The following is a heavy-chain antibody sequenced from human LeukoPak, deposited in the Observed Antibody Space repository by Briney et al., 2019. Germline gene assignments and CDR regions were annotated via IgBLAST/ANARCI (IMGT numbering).Heavy chain of an antibody. CDR2: IFYSGST. Sequence: PSETLSLTCTVSGGSMSIYYWSWIRQPPGVGLEYIGNIFYSGSTNYNPSLKSRVTISVDTSKYQFSLKLSSVTAADTAVYYCARVGWLPVGYYYYMDVWGKGTTVTVSS. CDR3: ARVGWLPVGYYYYMDV. J-gene: IGHJ6*03. V-gene: IGHV4-59*01. D-gene: IGHD5-12*01. CDR1: GGSMSIYY.